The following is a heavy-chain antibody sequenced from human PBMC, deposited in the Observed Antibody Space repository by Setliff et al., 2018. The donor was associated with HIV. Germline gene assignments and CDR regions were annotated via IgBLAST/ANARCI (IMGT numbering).Heavy chain of an antibody. CDR1: GGSFNDYY. Sequence: ETLSLTCAVDGGSFNDYYWTWIRQPPGKGLEWIGEIDHSGSTKYHASLKSRVTISIDTSKNQISLKLSSVTAADTAVYYCARGLNYYGSGSYLPLGYWGQGTLVTVSS. V-gene: IGHV4-34*01. CDR3: ARGLNYYGSGSYLPLGY. J-gene: IGHJ4*02. D-gene: IGHD3-10*01. CDR2: IDHSGST.